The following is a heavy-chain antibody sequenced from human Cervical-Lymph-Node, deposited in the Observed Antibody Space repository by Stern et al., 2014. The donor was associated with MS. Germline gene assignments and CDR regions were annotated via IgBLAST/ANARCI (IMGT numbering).Heavy chain of an antibody. J-gene: IGHJ4*02. D-gene: IGHD2-15*01. V-gene: IGHV1-69*11. CDR3: AREKSDCSGGSCFSSLDY. Sequence: VQLVESGAEVKKPGSSVKVSCKSSGGTFSTHAISWVRQAPGQGLERLGRILPILDTTDYAQRFQGRLTIDADESTDTAYMELRSLTPDDTAVYYCAREKSDCSGGSCFSSLDYWGQGTLVTVSS. CDR1: GGTFSTHA. CDR2: ILPILDTT.